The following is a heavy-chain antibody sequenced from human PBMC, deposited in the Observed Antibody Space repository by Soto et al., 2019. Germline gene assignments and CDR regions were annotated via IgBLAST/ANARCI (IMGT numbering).Heavy chain of an antibody. CDR2: MSSSSNTI. CDR3: ARVPLGATTWSYYYNAMDV. CDR1: GFTFGDYY. J-gene: IGHJ6*02. Sequence: QVQLVESGGGLVKPGGSLRLSCAASGFTFGDYYMTWIRQAPGKGLEWLSYMSSSSNTIDNEDSVKGRFTISRDNAKNSLFLQMNSLRADDTAVYYCARVPLGATTWSYYYNAMDVWGQGTTVTVSS. D-gene: IGHD1-1*01. V-gene: IGHV3-11*01.